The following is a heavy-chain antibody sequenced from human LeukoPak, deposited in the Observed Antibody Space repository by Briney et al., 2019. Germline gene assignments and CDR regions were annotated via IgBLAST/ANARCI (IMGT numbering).Heavy chain of an antibody. J-gene: IGHJ3*02. CDR2: INPNSGGT. D-gene: IGHD2-21*01. CDR1: GYRFTNYA. CDR3: ARETYCGGDCDSADAFDI. V-gene: IGHV1-2*02. Sequence: GASVKVSCKASGYRFTNYAMNWVRQAPGQGLEWMGWINPNSGGTNYAQKFQGRVTMTRDTSISTAYMELSRLRSDDTAVYYCARETYCGGDCDSADAFDIWGQGTMVTVSS.